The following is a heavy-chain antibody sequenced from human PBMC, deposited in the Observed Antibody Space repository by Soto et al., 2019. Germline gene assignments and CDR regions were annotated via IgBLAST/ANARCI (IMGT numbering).Heavy chain of an antibody. CDR1: GSTFSSYA. CDR3: ARWWWLQLRYFDY. J-gene: IGHJ4*02. Sequence: QVQLVQSGAEVKKPGSSVKVSCKASGSTFSSYAISWVRQAPGQGLEWMGGIIPIFGTANYAQKFQGRVTITADESTSTAYMELSSLRFEDTAVYYCARWWWLQLRYFDYWGQGTLVIVSS. CDR2: IIPIFGTA. D-gene: IGHD5-12*01. V-gene: IGHV1-69*12.